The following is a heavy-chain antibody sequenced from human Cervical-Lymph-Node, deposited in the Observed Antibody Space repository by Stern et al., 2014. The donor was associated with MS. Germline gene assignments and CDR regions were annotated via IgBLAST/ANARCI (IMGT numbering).Heavy chain of an antibody. CDR3: ARVRENSSSYGWFDP. V-gene: IGHV4-31*03. Sequence: QVQLQESGPGLVKPSQTLSLTCTVSGGSIRSGDSYWTWLRQHPGKGLEWIGYIHSSGGTYCNPSLKSRVTISLDTSENQFSLKLSSVTAADTAVYYCARVRENSSSYGWFDPWGQGTLVTVSS. J-gene: IGHJ5*02. CDR1: GGSIRSGDSY. D-gene: IGHD6-6*01. CDR2: IHSSGGT.